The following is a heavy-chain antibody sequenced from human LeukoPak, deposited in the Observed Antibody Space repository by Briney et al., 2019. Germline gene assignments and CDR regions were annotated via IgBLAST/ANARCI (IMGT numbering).Heavy chain of an antibody. D-gene: IGHD3-10*01. CDR1: GYTFTGYY. CDR2: INPSGGST. J-gene: IGHJ4*02. Sequence: ASVKVSCKASGYTFTGYYMHWVRQAPGQGLEWMGIINPSGGSTSYAQKLQGRVTMTTDTSTSTAYMELRSLRSDDTAVYYCASSRSGSLFDYWGQGTLVTVSS. CDR3: ASSRSGSLFDY. V-gene: IGHV1-46*01.